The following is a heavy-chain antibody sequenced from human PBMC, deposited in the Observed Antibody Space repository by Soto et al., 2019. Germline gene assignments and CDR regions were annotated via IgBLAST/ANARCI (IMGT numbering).Heavy chain of an antibody. Sequence: QVQLVESGGGVVQPGRSLRLSCAASGFTFSSYGMHWVLQAPGKGLEWVAVISDDGSNKYYADSVKGRFTISRDNYKNTLYLQMNSLRAEDTAVYYCATAPGCSGGSCYDYGCQGTLVTVSS. CDR3: ATAPGCSGGSCYDY. CDR2: ISDDGSNK. V-gene: IGHV3-30*03. J-gene: IGHJ4*02. D-gene: IGHD2-15*01. CDR1: GFTFSSYG.